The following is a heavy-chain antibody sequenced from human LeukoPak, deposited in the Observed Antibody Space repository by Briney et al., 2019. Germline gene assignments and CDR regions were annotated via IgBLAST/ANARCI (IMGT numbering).Heavy chain of an antibody. Sequence: RPGGSLRLSCAASGFTFSSYAMHWVRQAPGKGLEWVAVISFDGSNKYYADSVKGRFTISRDNSKNTLYLQMNSLRAEDTAVYYCARADGWYWGQGTLVTVSS. V-gene: IGHV3-30-3*01. D-gene: IGHD2-15*01. CDR3: ARADGWY. J-gene: IGHJ4*02. CDR2: ISFDGSNK. CDR1: GFTFSSYA.